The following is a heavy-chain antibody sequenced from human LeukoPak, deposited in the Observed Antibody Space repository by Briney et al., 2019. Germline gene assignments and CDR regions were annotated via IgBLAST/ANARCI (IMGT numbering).Heavy chain of an antibody. CDR2: IYTSGST. CDR3: ARGHYDFWSGYYMETYHNWFDP. V-gene: IGHV4-61*02. D-gene: IGHD3-3*01. CDR1: GGSISSGSYY. Sequence: KTSQTLSLTXTVSGGSISSGSYYWSWIRQPAGKGLEWIGRIYTSGSTNYNPSLKSRVTISVDTSKNQFSLKLSSVTAADTAVYYCARGHYDFWSGYYMETYHNWFDPWGQGTLVTVSS. J-gene: IGHJ5*02.